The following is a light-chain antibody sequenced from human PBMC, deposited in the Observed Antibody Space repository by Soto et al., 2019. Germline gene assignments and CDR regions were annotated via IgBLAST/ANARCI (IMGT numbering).Light chain of an antibody. V-gene: IGKV3-15*01. CDR3: QQYNNWPPLT. Sequence: EIVMTQSPATLSVSPGERATLSCRASESVSRNLAWYQQKPGQAHRLLIYGAYTRATGIPARFRGSGSGTEFTLTIISLQSEDCAVYYCQQYNNWPPLTFGGGTKVEIK. J-gene: IGKJ4*02. CDR2: GAY. CDR1: ESVSRN.